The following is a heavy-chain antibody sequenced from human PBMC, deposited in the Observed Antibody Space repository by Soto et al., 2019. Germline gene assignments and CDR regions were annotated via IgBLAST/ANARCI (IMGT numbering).Heavy chain of an antibody. CDR1: GGTFSSYA. J-gene: IGHJ5*02. D-gene: IGHD6-6*01. V-gene: IGHV1-69*12. Sequence: QVQLVQSGAEVKKPGSSVKVSCKASGGTFSSYAISWVRQAPGQGLEWMGGSIPIFGTANYAKKFQGRVTITADESTSTAYMELSSLRSEDTPVYSCARDGVAAPWFDPWGQGTLVTVSS. CDR2: SIPIFGTA. CDR3: ARDGVAAPWFDP.